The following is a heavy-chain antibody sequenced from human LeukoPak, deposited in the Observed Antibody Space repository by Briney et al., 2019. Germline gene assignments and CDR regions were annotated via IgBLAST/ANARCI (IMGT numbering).Heavy chain of an antibody. J-gene: IGHJ5*02. CDR2: ISHSGTT. D-gene: IGHD3-16*01. CDR1: GYSITSGFS. Sequence: SETLSLTCAVSGYSITSGFSWGWIRQPPGKGLEWIGTISHSGTTDYKSTLESRLTISMDTSKNLFSLRLTSVTAAYTAVYYCAREGAVPGIDPWGQGTLVTVSS. CDR3: AREGAVPGIDP. V-gene: IGHV4-38-2*02.